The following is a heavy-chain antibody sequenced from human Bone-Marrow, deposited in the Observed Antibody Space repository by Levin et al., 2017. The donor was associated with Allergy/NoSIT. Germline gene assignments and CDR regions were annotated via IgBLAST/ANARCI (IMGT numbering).Heavy chain of an antibody. D-gene: IGHD6-6*01. Sequence: LSLTCAASRFTFSSSAMSWVRLAPGKGLEWVSSISGSGGTIYYADSVKGRFTISRDNSKNTLYLQMNSLRAEDTAIYYCARDVAARPRWFDPWGQGTLVTVSS. CDR1: RFTFSSSA. V-gene: IGHV3-23*01. J-gene: IGHJ5*02. CDR3: ARDVAARPRWFDP. CDR2: ISGSGGTI.